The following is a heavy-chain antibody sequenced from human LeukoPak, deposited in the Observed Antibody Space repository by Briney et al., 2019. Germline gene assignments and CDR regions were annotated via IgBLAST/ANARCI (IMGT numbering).Heavy chain of an antibody. D-gene: IGHD3-22*01. V-gene: IGHV3-7*01. CDR3: ARDTNDYDSSGYDWYFDL. CDR2: IKQDGSEK. CDR1: GFTFSSYW. Sequence: GGSLRLSCAASGFTFSSYWMSWVRQAPGKGLEWVANIKQDGSEKYYVDSVKGRFTISRDNAKNSLYLQMNSLRAEDTAVYYCARDTNDYDSSGYDWYFDLWGRGTLVTVSS. J-gene: IGHJ2*01.